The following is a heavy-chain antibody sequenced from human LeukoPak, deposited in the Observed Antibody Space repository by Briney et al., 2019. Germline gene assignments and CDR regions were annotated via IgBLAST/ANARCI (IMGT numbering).Heavy chain of an antibody. Sequence: PSETLSLTCTVSGGSISSSSYYWGWIRRPPGKGLEWIGSIYYSGSTYNNPSLKSRVTISVDTSKNQSSLKLSSVTAADTAVYYCARDRGIGTPLKADYWGQGTLVTVSS. CDR3: ARDRGIGTPLKADY. D-gene: IGHD1-1*01. CDR2: IYYSGST. CDR1: GGSISSSSYY. J-gene: IGHJ4*02. V-gene: IGHV4-39*07.